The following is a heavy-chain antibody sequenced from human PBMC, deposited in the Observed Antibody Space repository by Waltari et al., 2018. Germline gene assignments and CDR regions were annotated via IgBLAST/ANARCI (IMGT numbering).Heavy chain of an antibody. V-gene: IGHV4-38-2*01. CDR2: MYHSGNT. CDR3: ARVHSVSYAQASWFDP. Sequence: QVQLQESGPGLLKPSETLSLTRALSGYSSSRGYYWGWIRQPPEEGLEWIGSMYHSGNTYYNPSLKSRVTMSLDTSKNQFSLKLSSVTAADTAVYYCARVHSVSYAQASWFDPWGQGTLVTVSS. CDR1: GYSSSRGYY. J-gene: IGHJ5*02. D-gene: IGHD1-26*01.